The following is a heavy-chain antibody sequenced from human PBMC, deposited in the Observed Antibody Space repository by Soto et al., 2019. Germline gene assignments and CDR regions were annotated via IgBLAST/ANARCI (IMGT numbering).Heavy chain of an antibody. Sequence: ASVKVSCKASGYTFTSYYMHWVRQAPGQGLEWMGIINPSGGSTSYAQKFQGRVTMTRDTSTSTVYMELSSLRSEDTAVYYCARDPRRGYYYDSSGYYVIYYGMDVWGQGTTVTVSS. D-gene: IGHD3-22*01. V-gene: IGHV1-46*03. CDR2: INPSGGST. J-gene: IGHJ6*02. CDR1: GYTFTSYY. CDR3: ARDPRRGYYYDSSGYYVIYYGMDV.